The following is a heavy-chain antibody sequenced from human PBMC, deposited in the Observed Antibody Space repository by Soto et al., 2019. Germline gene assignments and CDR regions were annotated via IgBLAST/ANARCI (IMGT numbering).Heavy chain of an antibody. J-gene: IGHJ5*02. Sequence: SETLSLTCTVSGGSMNSYHWSWVRQPAGKGLEWIGHIHSSGSTNYNPSLKSRVTMSVDTSKNPFSLRLLSVTAADTAVYYCARDQGVAAAGITWFDPWGQGSLVTVSS. CDR3: ARDQGVAAAGITWFDP. V-gene: IGHV4-4*07. CDR1: GGSMNSYH. D-gene: IGHD6-13*01. CDR2: IHSSGST.